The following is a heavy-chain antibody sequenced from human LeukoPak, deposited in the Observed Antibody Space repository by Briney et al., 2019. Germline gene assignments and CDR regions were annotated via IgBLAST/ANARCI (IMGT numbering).Heavy chain of an antibody. V-gene: IGHV1-18*01. Sequence: ASVKVSCKVSGYTFTNYGFSWVRQAPGQGLEWMGWVSPYNGHTNYVQKLQGRVTMTTDTSTSTAYMELRSLRPDDTAVYYCARDPDSGSYSSGYWGQGTLVTVSS. J-gene: IGHJ4*02. CDR2: VSPYNGHT. CDR3: ARDPDSGSYSSGY. CDR1: GYTFTNYG. D-gene: IGHD1-26*01.